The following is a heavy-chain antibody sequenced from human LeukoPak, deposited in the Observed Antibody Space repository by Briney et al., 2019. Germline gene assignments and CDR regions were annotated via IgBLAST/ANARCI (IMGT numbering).Heavy chain of an antibody. V-gene: IGHV4-59*01. J-gene: IGHJ4*02. CDR1: GGSISGYY. CDR2: IKYRGSI. Sequence: SETLSLTCSVSGGSISGYYWSWIRQFPGRGLEWIAYIKYRGSINYNPSLKSRVTISVDTSKNQFSLRLSSVTAADTAVYYCARVSDGQIDRHFDYWGQGTLVTVSS. D-gene: IGHD3-16*02. CDR3: ARVSDGQIDRHFDY.